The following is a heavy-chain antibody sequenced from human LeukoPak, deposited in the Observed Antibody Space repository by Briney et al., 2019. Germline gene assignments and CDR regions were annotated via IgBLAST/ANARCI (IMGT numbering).Heavy chain of an antibody. J-gene: IGHJ5*02. D-gene: IGHD4-17*01. V-gene: IGHV3-30-3*01. CDR3: AKAVNGDYFNWFDP. Sequence: GGSLRLSCAASGFTFSSYAMHWVRQAPGKGLEWVAVISYDGSNKYYADSVKGRFTISRDNSKNTLYLQMNSLRAEDTAVYYCAKAVNGDYFNWFDPWGQGTLVTVSS. CDR2: ISYDGSNK. CDR1: GFTFSSYA.